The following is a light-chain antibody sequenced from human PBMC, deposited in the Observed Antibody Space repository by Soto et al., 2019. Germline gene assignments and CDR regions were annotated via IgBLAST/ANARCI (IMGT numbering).Light chain of an antibody. CDR3: QQYGDWPLT. Sequence: EIVVTQSPATLSVSPGERATLSCRASQSVGNNFAWYQQKPGQAPRLLIVATSTRATGVPARFSGSGSGTEFPLTISGLQSEDFAVYYCQQYGDWPLTFGGGAKVEIE. J-gene: IGKJ4*01. V-gene: IGKV3-15*01. CDR2: ATS. CDR1: QSVGNN.